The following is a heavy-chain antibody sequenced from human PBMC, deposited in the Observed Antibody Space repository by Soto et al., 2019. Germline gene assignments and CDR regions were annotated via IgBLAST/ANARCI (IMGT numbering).Heavy chain of an antibody. V-gene: IGHV4-34*01. J-gene: IGHJ4*02. CDR2: INHSGST. CDR1: GESFSGYY. CDR3: AGNIVATISSFDY. D-gene: IGHD5-12*01. Sequence: QVQLQQWGAGLLKPSETLSLTCAVYGESFSGYYWSWIRQPPGKGLEWIGEINHSGSTNYNPSLKSRDTMSVDTSKNQFSLKLSSVTAADTAVYYCAGNIVATISSFDYWGQGTLVTVSS.